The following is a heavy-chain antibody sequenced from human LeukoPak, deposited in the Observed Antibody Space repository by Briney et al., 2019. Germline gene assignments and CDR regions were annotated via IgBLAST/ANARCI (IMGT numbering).Heavy chain of an antibody. Sequence: TSETLSLTCAVYGGSFSGYYWSWIRQPPGKGLEWIGEINHSGSTNYNPSLKSRVTISVDTSKNQFSLKVTSVTAAGTAVYYCARHNQYCSGGSCTAKMDVWGKGTTVTISS. J-gene: IGHJ6*04. D-gene: IGHD2-15*01. CDR3: ARHNQYCSGGSCTAKMDV. CDR2: INHSGST. CDR1: GGSFSGYY. V-gene: IGHV4-34*01.